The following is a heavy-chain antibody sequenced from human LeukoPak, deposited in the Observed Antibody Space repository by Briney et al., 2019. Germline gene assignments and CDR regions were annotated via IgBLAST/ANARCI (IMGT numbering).Heavy chain of an antibody. CDR3: ARRIVGATGSDY. Sequence: ASVKVSCKASGYTFTTYGISWVRQAPGQGLEWTGWISAYTGNTNYAQNLQGRVTMTTDTSTTTAYTELRSLTSDDTAVYYCARRIVGATGSDYWGQGTLVTVSS. CDR2: ISAYTGNT. D-gene: IGHD1-26*01. CDR1: GYTFTTYG. V-gene: IGHV1-18*01. J-gene: IGHJ4*02.